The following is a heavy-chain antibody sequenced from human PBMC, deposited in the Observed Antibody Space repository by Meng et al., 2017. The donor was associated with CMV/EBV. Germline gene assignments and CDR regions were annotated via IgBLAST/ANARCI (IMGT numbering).Heavy chain of an antibody. CDR1: GFTFDDYA. D-gene: IGHD6-19*01. CDR3: AKDGQWLVRAYFDY. Sequence: GGSLRLSCAASGFTFDDYAMHWVRQAPGKGLEWVSGISWNSGSIGYADSVKGRFTISRDNAKNYLYLQMNSLRAEDTALYYCAKDGQWLVRAYFDYWGQGTLVTVSS. CDR2: ISWNSGSI. J-gene: IGHJ4*02. V-gene: IGHV3-9*01.